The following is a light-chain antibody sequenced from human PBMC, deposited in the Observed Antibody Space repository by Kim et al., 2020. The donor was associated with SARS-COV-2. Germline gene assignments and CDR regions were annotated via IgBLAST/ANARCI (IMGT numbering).Light chain of an antibody. Sequence: IVMTQSPATLSVSPGERVTLSCRASQSVRNNLAWYQQRTGQAPRLLIYGASTRATDISARFSGSGSGTEFTLTISSLQSEDFAVYYCQQYNDWPLLTFGGGTKVDIK. J-gene: IGKJ4*01. CDR2: GAS. CDR1: QSVRNN. CDR3: QQYNDWPLLT. V-gene: IGKV3-15*01.